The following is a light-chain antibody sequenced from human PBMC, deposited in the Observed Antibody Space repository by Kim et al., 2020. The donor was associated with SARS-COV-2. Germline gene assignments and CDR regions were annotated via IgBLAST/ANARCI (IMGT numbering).Light chain of an antibody. CDR1: QGISDS. V-gene: IGKV1-27*01. J-gene: IGKJ1*01. CDR3: QRCDSAPWT. CDR2: AAS. Sequence: DIQMTQSPSSLSASVGDRVTIACRSSQGISDSLAWYQQKPGKVPKLLIYAASVLQSGVPSRFSGSGSGTDFTLTISSLQPEDVATYYCQRCDSAPWTFGQGTKLEI.